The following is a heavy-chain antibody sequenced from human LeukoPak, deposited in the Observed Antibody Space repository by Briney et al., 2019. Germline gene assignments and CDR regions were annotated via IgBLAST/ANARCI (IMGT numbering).Heavy chain of an antibody. V-gene: IGHV1-2*02. Sequence: GASVKVSCMASGYTFIDYFMYWVRQAPGQGLEWMGWISPKTGDTTYAQKFQGRLSMTRDTSISTAYMDLSSLTSADTAIYYCARADGTDDYGDYVGEGDYYYYDMGVWGQGTTVTVSS. CDR3: ARADGTDDYGDYVGEGDYYYYDMGV. CDR2: ISPKTGDT. CDR1: GYTFIDYF. J-gene: IGHJ6*02. D-gene: IGHD4-17*01.